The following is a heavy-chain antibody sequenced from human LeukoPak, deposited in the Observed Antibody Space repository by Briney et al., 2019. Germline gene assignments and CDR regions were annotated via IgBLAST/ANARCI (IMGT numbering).Heavy chain of an antibody. Sequence: PGGSLRLSCGASGFTFNIHAMHWVRQAPGKGLVWVSRINNDGSSTRYADSVKGRFTISRDNAKNTLYLQMNGLRAEDTAVYYCARDRVARAFDVWGQGTMVTVSS. V-gene: IGHV3-74*01. CDR2: INNDGSST. D-gene: IGHD2-21*01. CDR1: GFTFNIHA. CDR3: ARDRVARAFDV. J-gene: IGHJ3*01.